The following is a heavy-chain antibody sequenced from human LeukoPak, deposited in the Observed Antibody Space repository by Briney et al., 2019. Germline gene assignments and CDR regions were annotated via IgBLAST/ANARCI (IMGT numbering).Heavy chain of an antibody. D-gene: IGHD3-9*01. CDR3: ARGRYDNLTGHLARLDV. J-gene: IGHJ6*02. V-gene: IGHV4-4*07. CDR1: GGSIKSFY. Sequence: SETLSLTRTVSGGSIKSFYWSWIRQPAGKGLEWVGRVFSRGTTNYNPSLKSRVTVSLDTSKNQFSLKLSSVTAADTAVYYCARGRYDNLTGHLARLDVWGQGTTVIVSS. CDR2: VFSRGTT.